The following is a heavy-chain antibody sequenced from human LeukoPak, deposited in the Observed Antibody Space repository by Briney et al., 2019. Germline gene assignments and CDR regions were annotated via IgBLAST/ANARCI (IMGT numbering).Heavy chain of an antibody. D-gene: IGHD1-26*01. CDR3: ARGGARRGYYTMDV. Sequence: PGGSLRLSCDASGFSFSSYWMHWVRQAPGKGLVWVSRINSDGSSATYADSVKGRFTTSRDNAKHTLHLQMTSLSAEDTAVYFCARGGARRGYYTMDVWGPGTTVTVSS. J-gene: IGHJ6*02. CDR2: INSDGSSA. CDR1: GFSFSSYW. V-gene: IGHV3-74*01.